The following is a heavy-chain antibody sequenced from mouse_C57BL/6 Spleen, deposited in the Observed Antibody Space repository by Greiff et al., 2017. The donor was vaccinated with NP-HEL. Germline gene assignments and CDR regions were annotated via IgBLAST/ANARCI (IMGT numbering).Heavy chain of an antibody. CDR1: GFTFSDYY. J-gene: IGHJ4*01. CDR2: INYDGSST. Sequence: EVQVVESEGGLVQPGSSMKLSCTASGFTFSDYYMAWVRQVPEKGLEWVANINYDGSSTYYLDSLKSRFLISRDNAKNILYLQMSSLKSEDTATYYCARERGYYGSSPYAMDYWGQGTSVTVSS. CDR3: ARERGYYGSSPYAMDY. D-gene: IGHD1-1*01. V-gene: IGHV5-16*01.